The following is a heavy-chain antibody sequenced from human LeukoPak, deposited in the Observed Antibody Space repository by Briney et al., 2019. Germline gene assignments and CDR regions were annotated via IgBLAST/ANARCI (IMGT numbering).Heavy chain of an antibody. V-gene: IGHV3-74*01. CDR2: INSDGSST. J-gene: IGHJ4*02. D-gene: IGHD5-18*01. CDR3: ARHTAMGSGYYFDY. CDR1: GFTFSSYW. Sequence: GGSLRLSCAASGFTFSSYWMHWVRQAPGKGLVWVSRINSDGSSTSYADSVKGRFTISRDNSKNTLYLEMNSLRAEDTAVYYCARHTAMGSGYYFDYWGQGTLVTVSS.